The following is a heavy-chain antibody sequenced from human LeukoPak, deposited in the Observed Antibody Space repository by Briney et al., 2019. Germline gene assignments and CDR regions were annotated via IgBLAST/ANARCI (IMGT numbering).Heavy chain of an antibody. J-gene: IGHJ3*02. Sequence: ASVKVSCKASGYTFTGYYMHWVRQAPGQGLEWMGWIYPYSGDTNYAQNFQGRVTMARDTSISTAYMELSSLKSDDTAVYYCARDRNSGSSLDIWGQGTMLTVSS. V-gene: IGHV1-2*02. CDR3: ARDRNSGSSLDI. D-gene: IGHD6-6*01. CDR2: IYPYSGDT. CDR1: GYTFTGYY.